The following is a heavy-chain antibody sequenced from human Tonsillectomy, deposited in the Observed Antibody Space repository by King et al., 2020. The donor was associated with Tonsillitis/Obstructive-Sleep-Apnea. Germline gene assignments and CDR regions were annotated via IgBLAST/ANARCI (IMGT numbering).Heavy chain of an antibody. V-gene: IGHV3-53*01. J-gene: IGHJ4*02. Sequence: VQLVESGGGLIQPGGSLRLSCAVSGFTVSNNYMSWVRQAPGKGLEWVSVIYSGSGTHYADSVKGRFTISRGNSENTLYLQMNSLRAEDTAVYYCARIVVPATSSSLWFDYWGQGTLVTVSS. D-gene: IGHD2-2*01. CDR3: ARIVVPATSSSLWFDY. CDR1: GFTVSNNY. CDR2: IYSGSGT.